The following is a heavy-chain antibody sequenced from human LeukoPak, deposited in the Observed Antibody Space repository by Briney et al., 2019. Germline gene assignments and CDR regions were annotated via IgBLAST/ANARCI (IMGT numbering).Heavy chain of an antibody. V-gene: IGHV1-18*04. J-gene: IGHJ4*02. CDR3: ARGGLYCSSTSCYGIEY. CDR1: GYTFTSYD. Sequence: ASVKVSCKAAGYTFTSYDISWVRQAPGQGLEWMGWISAYNGNTNYAQKLQGRVTMTTDTSTSTVYMELRSLRSDDTAVYYCARGGLYCSSTSCYGIEYWGQGTLVTVSS. CDR2: ISAYNGNT. D-gene: IGHD2-2*01.